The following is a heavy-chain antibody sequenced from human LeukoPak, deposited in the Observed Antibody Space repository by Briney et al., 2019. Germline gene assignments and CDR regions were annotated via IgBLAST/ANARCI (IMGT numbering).Heavy chain of an antibody. Sequence: GGSLRLSCAASGFTFSSYEMNWVRQAPGKGLEWVSYISRSGSTIYYADSVKGRFTISRDNAKNSLYLQMNSLRAEDTAVYYCARIRYNWNFDYWGQGTLVTVSS. V-gene: IGHV3-48*03. D-gene: IGHD1-20*01. CDR1: GFTFSSYE. CDR3: ARIRYNWNFDY. J-gene: IGHJ4*02. CDR2: ISRSGSTI.